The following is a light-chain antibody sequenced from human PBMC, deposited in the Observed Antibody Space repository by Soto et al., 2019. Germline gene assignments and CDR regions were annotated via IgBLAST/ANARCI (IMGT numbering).Light chain of an antibody. CDR3: HQYGSSYT. CDR1: QSVTSSY. CDR2: GAS. V-gene: IGKV3-20*01. J-gene: IGKJ2*01. Sequence: EIVLTQSPGTLSLSPGERATLSCRASQSVTSSYLAWYQQKPGQAPRLLIYGASSRATGIPDRFIGSGSGTDFTLTISRLEPEDFAVYYCHQYGSSYTFGQGTNLEIK.